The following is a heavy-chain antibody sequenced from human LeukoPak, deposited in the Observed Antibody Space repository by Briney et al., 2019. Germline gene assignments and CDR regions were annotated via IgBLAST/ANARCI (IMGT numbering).Heavy chain of an antibody. D-gene: IGHD6-13*01. CDR2: IRYDGSYQ. CDR3: ARVRGASSSSWYFDY. CDR1: GFTFTAHG. V-gene: IGHV3-30*02. Sequence: PGGSLRLSCAASGFTFTAHGMDWVRQAPGKGLEWVATIRYDGSYQWYAESVKGRFTISRDNSKNTLYLQMNSLRAEDTAVYYCARVRGASSSSWYFDYWGQGTLVTVSS. J-gene: IGHJ4*02.